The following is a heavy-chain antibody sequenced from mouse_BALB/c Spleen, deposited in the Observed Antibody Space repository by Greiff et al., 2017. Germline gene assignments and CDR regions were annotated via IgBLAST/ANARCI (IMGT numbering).Heavy chain of an antibody. V-gene: IGHV3-2*02. J-gene: IGHJ2*01. CDR3: AALRYYFDY. CDR2: ISYSGST. CDR1: GYSITSDYA. Sequence: EVKLMESGPGLVKPSQSLSLTCTVTGYSITSDYAWNWIRQFPGNKLEWMGYISYSGSTSYNPSLKSRISITRDTSKNQFFLQLNSVTTEDTATYYCAALRYYFDYWGQGTTLTVSS.